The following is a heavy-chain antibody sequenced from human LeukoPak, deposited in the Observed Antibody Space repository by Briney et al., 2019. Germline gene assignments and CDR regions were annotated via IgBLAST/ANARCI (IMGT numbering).Heavy chain of an antibody. D-gene: IGHD3-22*01. V-gene: IGHV3-72*01. Sequence: AGGSLRLSCAASRFTFSDHYMDWVRQAPGKGLEWVARIRTRARGYTTQYAPSVRDRFSISRDDSTNSVYLQMNSLKAEDTAVYFFARVGDYYGTRGFSSDAFDIWGLGTMVTVAS. CDR1: RFTFSDHY. J-gene: IGHJ3*02. CDR2: IRTRARGYTT. CDR3: ARVGDYYGTRGFSSDAFDI.